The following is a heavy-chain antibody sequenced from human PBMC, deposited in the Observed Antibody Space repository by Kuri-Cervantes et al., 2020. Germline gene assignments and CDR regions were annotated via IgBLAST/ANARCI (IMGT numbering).Heavy chain of an antibody. CDR3: ARDLQKWEQPEY. D-gene: IGHD1-26*01. Sequence: SETLSLTCTVSGGSISSYYWSWIRQPPGQGLEWLGYIYYSGSTKYNPSLESRVTISLDTSRNQFSLKPSSVTAADSAVYYCARDLQKWEQPEYWGQGALVTVSS. CDR2: IYYSGST. V-gene: IGHV4-59*12. J-gene: IGHJ4*02. CDR1: GGSISSYY.